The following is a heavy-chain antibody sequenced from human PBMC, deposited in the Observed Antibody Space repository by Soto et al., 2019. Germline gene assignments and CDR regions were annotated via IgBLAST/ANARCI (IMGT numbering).Heavy chain of an antibody. CDR3: ARRPPEGGTMDV. V-gene: IGHV5-51*01. J-gene: IGHJ6*02. CDR2: IYPGDSDT. Sequence: PGESLKISCKGSGYSFSTYWIAWVRQMPGKGLEWMGIIYPGDSDTSYSLSLQGQVTISADKSISTAYLQWSSLKASDTAIYYCARRPPEGGTMDVWGQGTTVTVSS. CDR1: GYSFSTYW. D-gene: IGHD3-16*01.